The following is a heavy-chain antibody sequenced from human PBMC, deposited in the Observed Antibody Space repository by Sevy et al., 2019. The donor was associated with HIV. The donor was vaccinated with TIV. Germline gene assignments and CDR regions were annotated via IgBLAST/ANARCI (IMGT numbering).Heavy chain of an antibody. CDR2: VYYSGKT. D-gene: IGHD2-8*01. Sequence: KQSQTLSLTCTVSGGSIRSTSHYWGWIRQSPGKALEWIGSVYYSGKTNYKWSLRSRVSMSVDTSRNQFSLKLSSVTATDTAVYYCTRFSNHVVLMVTPSPRWGFDIWGQGTTVTVSS. J-gene: IGHJ3*02. V-gene: IGHV4-39*01. CDR3: TRFSNHVVLMVTPSPRWGFDI. CDR1: GGSIRSTSHY.